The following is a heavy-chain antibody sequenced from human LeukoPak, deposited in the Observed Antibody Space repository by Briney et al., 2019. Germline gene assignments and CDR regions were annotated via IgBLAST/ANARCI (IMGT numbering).Heavy chain of an antibody. D-gene: IGHD3-22*01. CDR3: ARGYYDSSGYYRYGNWFDP. CDR1: GGSISSYY. J-gene: IGHJ5*02. V-gene: IGHV4-4*07. CDR2: IYTGGST. Sequence: PSETLSLTCTVSGGSISSYYWSWIRQPAGKGLEWIGRIYTGGSTNYNPSLKSRVTISVDKSKNQFSLKLSSVTAADTAVYYCARGYYDSSGYYRYGNWFDPWGQGTLVTVSS.